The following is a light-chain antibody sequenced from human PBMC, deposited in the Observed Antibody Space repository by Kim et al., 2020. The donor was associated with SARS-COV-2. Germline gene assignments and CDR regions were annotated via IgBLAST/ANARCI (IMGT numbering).Light chain of an antibody. CDR2: GAS. J-gene: IGKJ2*01. Sequence: EIVMTQSPATLSVSPGERATLSCRASQSVSSNLAWYQQKPGQAPRLLIYGASTRATGIPARFSGSGSGTEFTLTISSLQSEDFAVYYCQQYTKGITFGQGTKLEI. CDR3: QQYTKGIT. CDR1: QSVSSN. V-gene: IGKV3-15*01.